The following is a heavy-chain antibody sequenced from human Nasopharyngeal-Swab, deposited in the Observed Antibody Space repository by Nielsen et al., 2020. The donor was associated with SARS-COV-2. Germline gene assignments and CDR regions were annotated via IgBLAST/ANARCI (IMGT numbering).Heavy chain of an antibody. CDR3: ARPGSGSYYNEIDY. CDR2: IKQDGSEK. Sequence: GGSLRLSCAASGFTFSNNWMSWVRQAPGKGLEWVANIKQDGSEKFYVDSVKGRFTISRDNSKNTLYLQMNSLRAEDTAVYYCARPGSGSYYNEIDYWGQGTLVTVSS. V-gene: IGHV3-7*01. CDR1: GFTFSNNW. D-gene: IGHD3-10*01. J-gene: IGHJ4*02.